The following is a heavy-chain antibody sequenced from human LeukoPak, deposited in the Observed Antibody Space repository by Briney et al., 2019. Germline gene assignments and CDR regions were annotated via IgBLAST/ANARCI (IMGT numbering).Heavy chain of an antibody. V-gene: IGHV4-30-4*07. D-gene: IGHD1-1*01. CDR1: GGSISSGGYS. CDR3: SGELAGTTVHY. CDR2: IYYSGST. J-gene: IGHJ4*02. Sequence: PSETLSLTCAVSGGSISSGGYSWSWIRQPPGKGLEWIGYIYYSGSTYYNPSLKSRVTISVDTSKNQFSLKLSSVTAADTAVYFCSGELAGTTVHYWGQGALVTVSS.